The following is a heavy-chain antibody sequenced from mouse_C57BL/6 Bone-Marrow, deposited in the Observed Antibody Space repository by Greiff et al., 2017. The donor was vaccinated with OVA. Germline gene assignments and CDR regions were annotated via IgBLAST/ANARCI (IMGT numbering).Heavy chain of an antibody. CDR1: GFSLTSYG. CDR2: IWSGGST. CDR3: AREGSITTVVAPYAMDY. Sequence: VKLQESGPGLVQPSQSLSITCTVSGFSLTSYGVHWVRQSPGKGLEWLGVIWSGGSTDYNAAFISRLSISKDNSKSQVFFKMNSLQADDTAIYYCAREGSITTVVAPYAMDYWGQGTSVTVSS. D-gene: IGHD1-1*01. J-gene: IGHJ4*01. V-gene: IGHV2-2*01.